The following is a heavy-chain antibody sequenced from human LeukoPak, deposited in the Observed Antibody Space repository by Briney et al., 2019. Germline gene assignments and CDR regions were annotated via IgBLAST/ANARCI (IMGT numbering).Heavy chain of an antibody. CDR1: GGSISSYY. J-gene: IGHJ6*03. D-gene: IGHD6-13*01. CDR3: ARESVIAAAGHLYYYYYMDV. Sequence: SETLSLTCTVSGGSISSYYWSWIRQPPGKGLEWMGYIYYSGSTNYNPSLKRRVTISVETSKKQFSLKLSSVTAADTAVYYCARESVIAAAGHLYYYYYMDVWGKGTTVTVSS. V-gene: IGHV4-59*01. CDR2: IYYSGST.